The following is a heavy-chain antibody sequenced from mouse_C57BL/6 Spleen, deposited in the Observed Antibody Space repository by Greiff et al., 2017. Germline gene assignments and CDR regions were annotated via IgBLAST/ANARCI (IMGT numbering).Heavy chain of an antibody. V-gene: IGHV1-66*01. CDR3: ARGANFYWYFDV. CDR2: IYPGSGNT. CDR1: GYSFTSYY. D-gene: IGHD4-1*01. Sequence: QVQLKQSGPELVKPGASVKISCKASGYSFTSYYIHWVKQRPGQGLEWIGWIYPGSGNTKYNEKFKGKATLTADTSSSTAYMQLSSLTSEDSAVYYCARGANFYWYFDVWGTGTTVTVYS. J-gene: IGHJ1*03.